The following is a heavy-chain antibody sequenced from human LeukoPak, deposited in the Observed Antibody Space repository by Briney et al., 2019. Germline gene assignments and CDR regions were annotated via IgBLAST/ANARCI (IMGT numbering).Heavy chain of an antibody. J-gene: IGHJ5*02. CDR1: GYTFIGYY. D-gene: IGHD2-8*01. Sequence: APVKVSCKASGYTFIGYYMYWVRQAPGHGLEWMGWINPSSGDTDYPQKFQGRVTMTRDTSINTGYMELRRLTSDDTAAYYCARGNGPENAWGQGTLVTVSS. CDR2: INPSSGDT. V-gene: IGHV1-2*02. CDR3: ARGNGPENA.